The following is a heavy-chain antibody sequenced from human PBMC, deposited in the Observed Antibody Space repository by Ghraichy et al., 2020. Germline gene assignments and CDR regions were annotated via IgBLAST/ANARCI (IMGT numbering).Heavy chain of an antibody. CDR3: AKDGNYFGSGSYDY. D-gene: IGHD3-10*01. CDR1: GFTFSNYA. CDR2: ISDGGGTT. Sequence: GGSLRLSCAASGFTFSNYAMSWVRQAPGKGLEWVSGISDGGGTTYYADSVKGRFTISRDNSKNTLYLQMTSLRADDTAVYYCAKDGNYFGSGSYDYWGQGTLVTVSS. J-gene: IGHJ4*02. V-gene: IGHV3-23*01.